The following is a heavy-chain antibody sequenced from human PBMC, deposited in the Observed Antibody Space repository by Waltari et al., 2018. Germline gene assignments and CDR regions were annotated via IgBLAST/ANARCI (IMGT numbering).Heavy chain of an antibody. CDR2: ISPILGIA. CDR3: ASPSGPTFAFDY. CDR1: GGTFSSYT. Sequence: QVQLVQSGAEVKKPGSSVKVSCKASGGTFSSYTISWVRQAPGQGLEWMGRISPILGIANYVQKFQGRVTITADKSTSTAYMELSSLRSEDTAVYYCASPSGPTFAFDYWGQGTLVTVSS. D-gene: IGHD2-15*01. J-gene: IGHJ4*02. V-gene: IGHV1-69*02.